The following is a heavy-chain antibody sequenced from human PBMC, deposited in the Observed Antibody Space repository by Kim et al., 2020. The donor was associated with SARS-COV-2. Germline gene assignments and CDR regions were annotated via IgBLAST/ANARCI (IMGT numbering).Heavy chain of an antibody. Sequence: EKYYVDSVKGRFTISRDNAKNSLYLQMNSLRAEDTAVYYCARDRGTGFDYWGQGTLVTVSS. J-gene: IGHJ4*02. D-gene: IGHD1-1*01. CDR2: EK. CDR3: ARDRGTGFDY. V-gene: IGHV3-7*01.